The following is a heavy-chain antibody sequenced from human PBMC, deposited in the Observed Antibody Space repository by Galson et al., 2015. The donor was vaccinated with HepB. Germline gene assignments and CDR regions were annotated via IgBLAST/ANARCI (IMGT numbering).Heavy chain of an antibody. J-gene: IGHJ3*02. Sequence: QSGAEVKKPGESLRISCKGSGYSFTSYWISWVRQMPGKGLEWMGRIDPSDSYTNYSPSFQGHVTISADKSIGTAYLQWSSLKASDTAMYYCARRLPTTIVPNAFDIWGQGTMVTVSS. CDR3: ARRLPTTIVPNAFDI. V-gene: IGHV5-10-1*01. D-gene: IGHD4-11*01. CDR1: GYSFTSYW. CDR2: IDPSDSYT.